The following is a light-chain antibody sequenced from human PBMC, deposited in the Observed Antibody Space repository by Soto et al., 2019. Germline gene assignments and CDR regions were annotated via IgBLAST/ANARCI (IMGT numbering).Light chain of an antibody. V-gene: IGKV1-9*01. CDR2: AAS. CDR1: QGISSY. J-gene: IGKJ1*01. Sequence: DIQLTQSPSFLSASVGDRVTITCRASQGISSYLAWYQQKPGKAPKLLIYAASTLQSGVPSRFSGSGSGTEFTLTISSLQPEDFATYYCHHYNNWATFGQGTKVEIK. CDR3: HHYNNWAT.